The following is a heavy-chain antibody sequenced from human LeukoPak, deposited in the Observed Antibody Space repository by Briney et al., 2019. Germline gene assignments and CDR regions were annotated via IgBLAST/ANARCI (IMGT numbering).Heavy chain of an antibody. V-gene: IGHV1-2*04. CDR1: GYTFTAYN. J-gene: IGHJ6*04. Sequence: ASVKVSCKASGYTFTAYNMPWVRHAPGQGLEWIWWINPNSGGTNYAQKFHGWVTMTRDTSISTAYMELSRLRSDDTAVYYCARGGSSWPRTYYYYYGMDVWGKGTTVTVSS. D-gene: IGHD6-13*01. CDR3: ARGGSSWPRTYYYYYGMDV. CDR2: INPNSGGT.